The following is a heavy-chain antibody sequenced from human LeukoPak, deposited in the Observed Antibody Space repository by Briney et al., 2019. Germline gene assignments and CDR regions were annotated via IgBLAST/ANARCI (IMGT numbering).Heavy chain of an antibody. J-gene: IGHJ3*02. CDR2: IRYDGSNK. CDR3: AKGTVGYSYADAFDI. V-gene: IGHV3-30*02. D-gene: IGHD5-18*01. CDR1: GFTFSSYG. Sequence: QPGRSLRLSCAASGFTFSSYGMHWVRQAPGKGLEWVAFIRYDGSNKYYADSVKGRFTISRDNSKNTLYLQMNSLRAEDTAVYYCAKGTVGYSYADAFDIWGQGTMVTVSS.